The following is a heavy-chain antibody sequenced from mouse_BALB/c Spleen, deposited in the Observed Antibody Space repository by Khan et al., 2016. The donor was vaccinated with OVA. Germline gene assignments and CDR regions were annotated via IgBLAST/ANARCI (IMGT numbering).Heavy chain of an antibody. J-gene: IGHJ1*01. CDR3: ARPSYDPRDFEG. CDR2: IAPANGNT. V-gene: IGHV14-3*02. CDR1: GFNIKDTY. D-gene: IGHD2-3*01. Sequence: EVQLQQSGAELVKPGASVKLSCTASGFNIKDTYLHWVKQRPEQGLEWIGRIAPANGNTQYDPKFQGKAAIKSDTSSNTSYLQLNSLTSEETAVYYCARPSYDPRDFEGWGAGTTVTVSS.